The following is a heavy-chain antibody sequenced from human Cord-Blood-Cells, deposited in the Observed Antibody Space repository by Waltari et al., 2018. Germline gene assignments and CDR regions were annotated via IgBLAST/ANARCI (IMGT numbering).Heavy chain of an antibody. CDR1: GGSFSGSY. J-gene: IGHJ4*02. D-gene: IGHD6-19*01. V-gene: IGHV4-34*01. CDR2: INHSGST. Sequence: QVQLQQWGAGLLMPSQTLSLTCAVNGGSFSGSYWSWIRQPQGTGLEWIGEINHSGSTNYNPSLKSRVTISVDTSKNQFSLKLSSVTAADTAVYYCARATPLSRYSSGWYAYWGQGTLVTVSS. CDR3: ARATPLSRYSSGWYAY.